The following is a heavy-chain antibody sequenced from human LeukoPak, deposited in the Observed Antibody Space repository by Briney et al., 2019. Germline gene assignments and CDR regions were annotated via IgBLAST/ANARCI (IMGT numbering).Heavy chain of an antibody. J-gene: IGHJ6*02. CDR2: INPSGGST. Sequence: ASVKVSCKASGYTFTSYYMHWVRQAPGQGLEWMGIINPSGGSTSYAQKFQGRVTMTRDTSTSTVYMELSGLRSEDTAVYYCARARGYCSSTSCYGGYYYGMDVWGQGTTVTVSS. D-gene: IGHD2-2*01. CDR1: GYTFTSYY. V-gene: IGHV1-46*01. CDR3: ARARGYCSSTSCYGGYYYGMDV.